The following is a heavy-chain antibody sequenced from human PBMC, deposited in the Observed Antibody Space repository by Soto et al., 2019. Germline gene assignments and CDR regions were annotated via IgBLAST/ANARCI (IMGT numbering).Heavy chain of an antibody. CDR1: GYNFNTYG. J-gene: IGHJ4*02. Sequence: ASVKVSCKTSGYNFNTYGIIWVRQAPGQGLEWMGWISGYNGYTKYTESLEDRVTLSTDTSTSTAYLELRSLRSGDTALYFCARDRDYSHTDADIDYWGQGTLVTVSS. D-gene: IGHD3-16*01. V-gene: IGHV1-18*01. CDR3: ARDRDYSHTDADIDY. CDR2: ISGYNGYT.